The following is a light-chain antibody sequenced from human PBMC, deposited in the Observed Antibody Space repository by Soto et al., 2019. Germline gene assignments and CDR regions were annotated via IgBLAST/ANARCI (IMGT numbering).Light chain of an antibody. V-gene: IGKV1-39*01. CDR1: QSISSY. Sequence: DIQMTQSPSSLSASVGDRVTITCRASQSISSYLNWYQQKPGKAPKLLIYAASSLQSGVTSRFSGSGSGTDFTLTISSLQPEDFETYYCQQSYSTPPTFGGGTKVEIK. CDR3: QQSYSTPPT. CDR2: AAS. J-gene: IGKJ4*01.